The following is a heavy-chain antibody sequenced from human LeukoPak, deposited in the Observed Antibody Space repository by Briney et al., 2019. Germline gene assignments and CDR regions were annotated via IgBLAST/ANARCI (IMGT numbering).Heavy chain of an antibody. J-gene: IGHJ4*02. D-gene: IGHD3/OR15-3a*01. Sequence: ASVKVSCKASGYTFTGYYMHWVRQAPGQGIEWMGWINPNSGGTNSAQNFQGRVTMTRDASITTAYMELSGLRSDDTAVYYCARDQARTTTWYLYMNYWGQGTLVTVSS. CDR3: ARDQARTTTWYLYMNY. CDR1: GYTFTGYY. CDR2: INPNSGGT. V-gene: IGHV1-2*02.